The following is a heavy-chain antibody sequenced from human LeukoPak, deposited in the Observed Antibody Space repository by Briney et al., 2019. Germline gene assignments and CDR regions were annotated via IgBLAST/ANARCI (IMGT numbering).Heavy chain of an antibody. D-gene: IGHD2-15*01. Sequence: PGRSLRLSCAASGFTFSSYAMHWVRQAPGKGLEWVAVISYDGSNKYYADSVKGRFTISRDNSKNTLYLQMNSLRAEDTAVYYCARDGPIVVVVAAKFSFDYWGQGTLVTVSS. J-gene: IGHJ4*02. CDR1: GFTFSSYA. V-gene: IGHV3-30-3*01. CDR2: ISYDGSNK. CDR3: ARDGPIVVVVAAKFSFDY.